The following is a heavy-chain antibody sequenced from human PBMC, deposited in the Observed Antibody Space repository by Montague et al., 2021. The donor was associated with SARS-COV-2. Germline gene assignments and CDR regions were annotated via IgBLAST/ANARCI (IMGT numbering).Heavy chain of an antibody. CDR2: ISSSGSTI. CDR3: ARDRSGLLPCYFDY. J-gene: IGHJ4*02. D-gene: IGHD3-22*01. CDR1: GFTFSSYE. V-gene: IGHV3-48*03. Sequence: SLRLSCAASGFTFSSYEMNWVRQAPGKGLEWVSYISSSGSTIYYADSVKGRFTISRDNAKNSLYLQMNSLRAEDTAVYYCARDRSGLLPCYFDYWGQGTLVTVSS.